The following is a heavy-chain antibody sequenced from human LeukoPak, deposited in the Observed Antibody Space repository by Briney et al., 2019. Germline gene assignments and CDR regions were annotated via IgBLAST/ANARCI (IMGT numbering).Heavy chain of an antibody. CDR3: ARETDSTLFDY. D-gene: IGHD2-2*01. V-gene: IGHV3-48*03. Sequence: AGGSLRLSCAASGFTLSSYAMHWVRQAAGKGLEWLSYISSSGSTIFYADSVKGRFTISRDNAKNSLSLQMNSLRPEDTAVYYCARETDSTLFDYWGQGTLVTVSS. J-gene: IGHJ4*02. CDR1: GFTLSSYA. CDR2: ISSSGSTI.